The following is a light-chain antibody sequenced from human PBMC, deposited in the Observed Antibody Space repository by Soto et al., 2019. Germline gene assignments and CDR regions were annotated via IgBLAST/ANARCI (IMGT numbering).Light chain of an antibody. CDR2: SNT. J-gene: IGLJ1*01. Sequence: QSVLTQPPSASGAPGETVTISCSGSSSNIGSHTVNWYQHLPGTAPKLLIYSNTQRPLGVPVRFSGSKSGTSASLAISGLQSEDEAEYYCAAWDDRLYVFATGTKATVL. V-gene: IGLV1-44*01. CDR3: AAWDDRLYV. CDR1: SSNIGSHT.